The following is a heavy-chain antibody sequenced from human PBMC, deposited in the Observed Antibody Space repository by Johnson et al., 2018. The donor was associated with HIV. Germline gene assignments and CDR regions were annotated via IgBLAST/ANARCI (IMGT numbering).Heavy chain of an antibody. J-gene: IGHJ3*02. CDR1: GFTFNDHG. D-gene: IGHD3-22*01. Sequence: MMLVESGGGVVRPGGSLRLSCAVSGFTFNDHGMSWVRQAPGKGLEWVSGINWNGGTKDYADSVKGRFTISRDNAKNSLYLQMNSLRAEDTAVYYCARDRGYWDAFDIWGQGTMVIVSS. CDR3: ARDRGYWDAFDI. CDR2: INWNGGTK. V-gene: IGHV3-20*04.